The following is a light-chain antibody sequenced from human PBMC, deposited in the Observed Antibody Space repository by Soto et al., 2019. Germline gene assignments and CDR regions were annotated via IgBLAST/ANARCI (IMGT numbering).Light chain of an antibody. Sequence: QSVLTQPPSVSGAPGQRVTISCTGSSSNIGAGSDVHWYQQFPGTAPKLLIYVNSNRPSGVPDRFSGSKSGNTASLTISGLQADDESDYYCSSYADSSARDYVFGGGTKLTVL. V-gene: IGLV1-40*01. CDR2: VNS. J-gene: IGLJ1*01. CDR3: SSYADSSARDYV. CDR1: SSNIGAGSD.